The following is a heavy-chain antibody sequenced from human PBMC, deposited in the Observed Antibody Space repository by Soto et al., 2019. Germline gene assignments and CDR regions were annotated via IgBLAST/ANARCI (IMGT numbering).Heavy chain of an antibody. V-gene: IGHV3-72*01. D-gene: IGHD6-13*01. J-gene: IGHJ4*01. CDR1: GFTFSDHY. Sequence: PGGSLRLSCTASGFTFSDHYMDWVRQAPGKGLEWVGRSRNKVNSYTTEYAASVKGRFTISRDDSKKSLFLQMNSLKTEDTAVYYCTRVFGSSWYQAFFDYWGHGTLVTVSS. CDR3: TRVFGSSWYQAFFDY. CDR2: SRNKVNSYTT.